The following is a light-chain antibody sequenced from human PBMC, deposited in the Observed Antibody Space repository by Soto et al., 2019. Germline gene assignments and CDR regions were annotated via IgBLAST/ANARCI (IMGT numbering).Light chain of an antibody. CDR2: GAS. CDR1: QSIVTY. V-gene: IGKV1-39*01. CDR3: QQSYRTPRM. Sequence: DIQMTQSPSSLSASVGDRVTITCRASQSIVTYLNWYLQKPGKAPKLLIYGASNLRSGVPSRFSGSGSGTDFTLTISRLQPEDCATYYCQQSYRTPRMFGQGTKVDIK. J-gene: IGKJ1*01.